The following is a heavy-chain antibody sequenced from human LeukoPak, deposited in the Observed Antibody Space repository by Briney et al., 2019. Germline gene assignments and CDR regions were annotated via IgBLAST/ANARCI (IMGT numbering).Heavy chain of an antibody. CDR3: ARDRALAGTTFEVDAFDI. CDR1: GYTFTSYY. V-gene: IGHV1-46*01. D-gene: IGHD1-1*01. Sequence: ASVKVSCKASGYTFTSYYMHWVRQAPGQVLEWMGIINPSGGSTSYAQKFQGRVTMTRDTSTSTVYMELSSLRSEDTAVYYCARDRALAGTTFEVDAFDIWGQGTMVTVSS. J-gene: IGHJ3*02. CDR2: INPSGGST.